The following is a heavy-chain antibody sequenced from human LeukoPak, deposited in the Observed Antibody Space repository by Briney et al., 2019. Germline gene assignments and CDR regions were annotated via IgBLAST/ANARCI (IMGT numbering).Heavy chain of an antibody. CDR2: ISAYNGNT. CDR1: GYTFTNYG. V-gene: IGHV1-18*01. D-gene: IGHD2-2*02. CDR3: ARDSPEDIVVVPAAIYWFDP. Sequence: ASVKVSCKASGYTFTNYGISWVRQAPGQGLEWMGWISAYNGNTKYAQKFQGRVTMTTDTSTSTAYMGLRSLRSDDTAMYYCARDSPEDIVVVPAAIYWFDPWGQGTLVTVSS. J-gene: IGHJ5*02.